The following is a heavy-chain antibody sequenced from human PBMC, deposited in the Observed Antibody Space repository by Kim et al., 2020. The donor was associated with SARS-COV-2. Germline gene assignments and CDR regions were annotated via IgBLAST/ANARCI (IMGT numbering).Heavy chain of an antibody. Sequence: SETLSLTCTVSGGSISSSSYYWGWIRQPPGKGLEWIGSIYYSGSTYYNPSLKSRVTISVDTSKNQFSLKLSSVTAADTAVYYCARQGIGSGWYSGWFDP. CDR3: ARQGIGSGWYSGWFDP. CDR1: GGSISSSSYY. J-gene: IGHJ5*02. CDR2: IYYSGST. V-gene: IGHV4-39*01. D-gene: IGHD6-19*01.